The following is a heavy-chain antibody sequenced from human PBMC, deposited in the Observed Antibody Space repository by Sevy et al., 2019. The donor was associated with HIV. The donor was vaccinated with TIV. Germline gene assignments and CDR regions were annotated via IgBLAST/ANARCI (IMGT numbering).Heavy chain of an antibody. Sequence: ASVKVSCKASGYTFTGYYMHWVRQAPGQGLEWMGWINPNSGGTNYAQKFQGRVTMTRDTSISTAYMELSRLRSDDTAGYYCARVRGPYYYDSSGYYPLGYAFDIWGQGTMVTVSS. CDR3: ARVRGPYYYDSSGYYPLGYAFDI. D-gene: IGHD3-22*01. J-gene: IGHJ3*02. CDR1: GYTFTGYY. V-gene: IGHV1-2*02. CDR2: INPNSGGT.